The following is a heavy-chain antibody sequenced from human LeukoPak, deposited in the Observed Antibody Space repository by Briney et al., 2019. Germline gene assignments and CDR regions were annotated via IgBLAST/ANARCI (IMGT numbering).Heavy chain of an antibody. CDR1: GYTFTSYD. CDR2: MNPNSGNT. CDR3: ARRLLWFGELNWFDP. V-gene: IGHV1-8*01. D-gene: IGHD3-10*01. Sequence: GASLKDACKASGYTFTSYDINGVRQATGQGLEWIGWMNPNSGNTGYAQKFQGRVTMTRNTSISTAYIELSSLRSEDTAVYYCARRLLWFGELNWFDPWGQGTLVTVSS. J-gene: IGHJ5*02.